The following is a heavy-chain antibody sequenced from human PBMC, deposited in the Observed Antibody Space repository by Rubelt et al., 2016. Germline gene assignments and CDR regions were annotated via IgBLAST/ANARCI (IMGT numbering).Heavy chain of an antibody. CDR1: GFSLATNGVG. CDR3: AHIANTGTFEGFDP. CDR2: VYWDDAK. Sequence: QITLKESGPALVKPTQTLTLTCTFSGFSLATNGVGVAWIRQPPGKALEWLSLVYWDDAKRYRPSLKSRLTVTKDTSKNQVGLTMTKMCPGETATYYCAHIANTGTFEGFDPWGQGTMVTVTS. D-gene: IGHD3-16*01. V-gene: IGHV2-5*02. J-gene: IGHJ5*02.